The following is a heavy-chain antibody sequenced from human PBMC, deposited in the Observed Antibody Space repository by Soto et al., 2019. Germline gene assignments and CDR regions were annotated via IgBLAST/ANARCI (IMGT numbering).Heavy chain of an antibody. CDR3: ARETITMVRGVIETWFDP. D-gene: IGHD3-10*01. CDR1: GGSISSGDYY. Sequence: QVQLQESGPGLVKPSQTLSLTCTVSGGSISSGDYYWSWIRQPPGKGLEWIGYIYYSGSTYYNPSLESRVTIAVDTSKNQFSLKLSSVPAADTAVYYCARETITMVRGVIETWFDPWGQGTLVTVSS. CDR2: IYYSGST. J-gene: IGHJ5*02. V-gene: IGHV4-30-4*01.